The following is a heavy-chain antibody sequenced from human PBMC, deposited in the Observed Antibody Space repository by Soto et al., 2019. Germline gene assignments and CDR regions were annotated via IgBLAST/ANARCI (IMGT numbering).Heavy chain of an antibody. CDR1: GGSISSYY. D-gene: IGHD3-10*01. CDR3: ARHLYGSGERFDP. CDR2: IYYSGSI. V-gene: IGHV4-59*08. Sequence: SETLSLTCTVSGGSISSYYWSWIRQPPGKGLEWIGYIYYSGSINYNPSLQSRVTISVDTSKNQFSLKLSSVTAADTAVYYCARHLYGSGERFDPWGQGTLVTVSS. J-gene: IGHJ5*02.